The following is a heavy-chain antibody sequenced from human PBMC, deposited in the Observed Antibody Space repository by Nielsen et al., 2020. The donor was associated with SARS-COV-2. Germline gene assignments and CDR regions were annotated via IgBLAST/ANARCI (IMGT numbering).Heavy chain of an antibody. V-gene: IGHV5-10-1*01. J-gene: IGHJ4*02. CDR2: IDPSDSYT. D-gene: IGHD6-19*01. CDR3: ARRGSGWYQVDY. CDR1: GYSFTSYW. Sequence: GESLKISCKGSGYSFTSYWIGWVRQMPGKGLEWMGRIDPSDSYTNYSPSFQGHVTISADKSISTAYLQWSSLKASDTAMYYCARRGSGWYQVDYWGQGTLVTVSS.